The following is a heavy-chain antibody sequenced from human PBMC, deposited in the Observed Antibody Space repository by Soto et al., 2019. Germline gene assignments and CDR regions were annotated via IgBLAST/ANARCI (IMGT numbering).Heavy chain of an antibody. D-gene: IGHD4-17*01. CDR2: IKSKTDGGTT. CDR1: GFTFSNAW. V-gene: IGHV3-15*07. CDR3: TTVISYGDYETFYYYYGMDV. Sequence: GGSLRLSCAASGFTFSNAWMNWVRQAPGKGLEWVGRIKSKTDGGTTDYAAPVKGRFTISRDDSKNTLYLQMNSLKTEDTAVYYCTTVISYGDYETFYYYYGMDVWGQGTTVTVSS. J-gene: IGHJ6*02.